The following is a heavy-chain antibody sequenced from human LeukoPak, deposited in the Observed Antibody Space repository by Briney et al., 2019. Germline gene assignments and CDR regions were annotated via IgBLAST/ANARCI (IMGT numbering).Heavy chain of an antibody. J-gene: IGHJ4*02. D-gene: IGHD2-2*01. CDR2: ISWNSGSI. V-gene: IGHV3-9*01. Sequence: GGSLRLSCAASGFTFDDYAMHWVRQAPGKGLEGVSGISWNSGSIDYADSVKGRFTLSRENAKNSLYMQMKSLRAEDTALYYCPKDTRSGIVVVPAAPGHYFDYWGQGTLVTVSS. CDR1: GFTFDDYA. CDR3: PKDTRSGIVVVPAAPGHYFDY.